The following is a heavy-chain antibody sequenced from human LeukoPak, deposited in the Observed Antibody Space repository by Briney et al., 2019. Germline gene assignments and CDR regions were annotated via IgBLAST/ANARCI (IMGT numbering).Heavy chain of an antibody. Sequence: GGSLRLSCAASGFTFSSYGMSWVRQAPGKGLEWVSAISGSGGSTYYADSVKGRFIISRDNSKRTLYLQMKSLRAEDTAVYYCAKVRPGGGSYYNAFDIWGQGTMVTVSS. CDR3: AKVRPGGGSYYNAFDI. D-gene: IGHD3-10*01. J-gene: IGHJ3*02. CDR2: ISGSGGST. V-gene: IGHV3-23*01. CDR1: GFTFSSYG.